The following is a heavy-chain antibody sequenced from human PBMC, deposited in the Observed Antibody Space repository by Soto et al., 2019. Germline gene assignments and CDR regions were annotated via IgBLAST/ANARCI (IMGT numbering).Heavy chain of an antibody. CDR2: MNPNSGNT. D-gene: IGHD5-12*01. Sequence: GASVEVSCKASGYTFTSCDSSWVRQATGQGLEWMGWMNPNSGNTGYAQKFQGRVTMTRNTSISTAYMELSSLRSEDTAVSYCAREVRGYGSIDYWGQGTLVTVSS. V-gene: IGHV1-8*01. CDR3: AREVRGYGSIDY. J-gene: IGHJ4*02. CDR1: GYTFTSCD.